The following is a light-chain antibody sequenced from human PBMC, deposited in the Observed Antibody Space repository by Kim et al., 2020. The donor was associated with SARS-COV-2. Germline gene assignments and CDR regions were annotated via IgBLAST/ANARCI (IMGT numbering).Light chain of an antibody. CDR1: SSDVGGYNY. J-gene: IGLJ1*01. V-gene: IGLV2-11*01. CDR2: DGS. Sequence: GQAVPIACTGTSSDVGGYNYDSWYQKHPGKAPKLMIYDGSKRPSGVPDRFSGSKSGNTASLTISGLQAEDEADYYCCSYAGSYFYVFGTGTKVTVL. CDR3: CSYAGSYFYV.